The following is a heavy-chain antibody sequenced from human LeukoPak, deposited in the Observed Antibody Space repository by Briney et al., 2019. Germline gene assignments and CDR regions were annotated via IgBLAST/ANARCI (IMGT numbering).Heavy chain of an antibody. Sequence: PSETLSLTCAVYGGSFSGYYWSWIRQPPGKGLEWIGEINHSGSTNYNPSLKSRVTISVDTSKNQFSLKLSSVTAADTAVYYCARGRGPISIAAAGNSWFDPWGQGTLVTVSS. CDR2: INHSGST. J-gene: IGHJ5*02. CDR3: ARGRGPISIAAAGNSWFDP. CDR1: GGSFSGYY. V-gene: IGHV4-34*01. D-gene: IGHD6-13*01.